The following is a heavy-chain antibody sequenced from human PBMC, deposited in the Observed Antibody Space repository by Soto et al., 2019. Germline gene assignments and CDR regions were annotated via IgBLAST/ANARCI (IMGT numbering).Heavy chain of an antibody. CDR2: IIPIFGTA. CDR1: GGTFSSYA. V-gene: IGHV1-69*13. CDR3: ASGSYYYDSSGYYLYYYGMDV. Sequence: SVKVSCKASGGTFSSYAISWVRQAPGQGLEWMGGIIPIFGTANYAQKFQGRVTITADASTSTAYMELRSLRSDDTAVYYCASGSYYYDSSGYYLYYYGMDVWGQGTTVTVSS. J-gene: IGHJ6*02. D-gene: IGHD3-22*01.